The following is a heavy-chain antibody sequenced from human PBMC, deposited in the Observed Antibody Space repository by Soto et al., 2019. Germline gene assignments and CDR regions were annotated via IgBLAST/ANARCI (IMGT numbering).Heavy chain of an antibody. D-gene: IGHD2-21*02. CDR1: GFTFSSYG. CDR3: AKDSRLIRVVTAPYFDY. V-gene: IGHV3-30*18. CDR2: ISYDGSNK. J-gene: IGHJ4*02. Sequence: QAGGSLRLSCAASGFTFSSYGMHWVRQAPGKGLEWVAVISYDGSNKYYADSVKGRFTISRDNSKNTLYLQMNSLRAEDTAVYYCAKDSRLIRVVTAPYFDYWGQGTLVTVSS.